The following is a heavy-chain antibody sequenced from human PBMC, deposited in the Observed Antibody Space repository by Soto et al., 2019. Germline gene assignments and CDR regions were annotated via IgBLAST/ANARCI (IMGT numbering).Heavy chain of an antibody. Sequence: QVQLQESGPGLVKPSETLSLTCTVSGGSISSYYWSWIRQPPGKGLEWIAYIYYSGSTNYNPSLKSRVTILVDTSKNQFSLKLSSVTAADTAVYYCARHAVQLERRPFDYWGQGTLVTVSS. V-gene: IGHV4-59*08. J-gene: IGHJ4*02. CDR2: IYYSGST. CDR3: ARHAVQLERRPFDY. CDR1: GGSISSYY. D-gene: IGHD1-1*01.